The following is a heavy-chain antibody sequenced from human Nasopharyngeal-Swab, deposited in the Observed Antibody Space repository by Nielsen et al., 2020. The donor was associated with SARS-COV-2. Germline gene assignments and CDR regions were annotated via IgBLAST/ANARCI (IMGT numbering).Heavy chain of an antibody. J-gene: IGHJ4*02. CDR2: ISSSSTI. V-gene: IGHV3-69-1*01. Sequence: VRQAPGKGLEWVSYISSSSTIYYADSVKGRFTISRDNAKNSLYLQMNSLRAEDTAVYYCAKDRNEWLRDFYFDYWGQGTLVTVSS. CDR3: AKDRNEWLRDFYFDY. D-gene: IGHD5-12*01.